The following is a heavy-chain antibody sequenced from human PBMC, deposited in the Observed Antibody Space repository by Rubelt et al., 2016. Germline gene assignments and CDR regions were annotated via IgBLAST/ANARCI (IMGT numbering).Heavy chain of an antibody. CDR2: IYHSGST. V-gene: IGHV4-4*02. CDR3: AKAEGGAFDI. Sequence: QVQLQESGPGLVKPSGTLSLTCAVSGDSISSNSWWNWVRQPPGKGLEWIGEIYHSGSTNYNSSLKSRVTISVDTSKNQFSLKLSSVTAADTAVYYCAKAEGGAFDIWGQGTMVTVSS. D-gene: IGHD2-15*01. J-gene: IGHJ3*02. CDR1: GDSISSNSW.